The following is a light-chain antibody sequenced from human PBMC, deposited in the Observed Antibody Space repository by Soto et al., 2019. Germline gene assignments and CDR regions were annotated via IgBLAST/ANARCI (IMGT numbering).Light chain of an antibody. CDR2: QNT. CDR3: QAWDSSTVV. V-gene: IGLV3-1*01. CDR1: KLGDKY. J-gene: IGLJ2*01. Sequence: SYELTQPPSVSVSPGQTASITCSGDKLGDKYACWYQQRPGQPPVLVIYQNTKRPSGIPDRFSGSNSGNTATLTISGTQAMDEADYYCQAWDSSTVVFVGGTKLTVL.